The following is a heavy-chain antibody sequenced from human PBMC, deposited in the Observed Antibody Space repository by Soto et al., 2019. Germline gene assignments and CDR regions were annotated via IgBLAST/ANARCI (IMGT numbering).Heavy chain of an antibody. CDR1: GGSFSGYY. J-gene: IGHJ4*02. V-gene: IGHV4-34*01. CDR3: ARDVWREYCTNGVC. CDR2: INHSGST. Sequence: SETLSLTCAVYGGSFSGYYWSWIRQPPGKGLEWIGEINHSGSTNYNPSLKSRVTISVDTSKNQFSLKLSSVTAADTAVYYCARDVWREYCTNGVCWGQGTLVTVSS. D-gene: IGHD2-8*01.